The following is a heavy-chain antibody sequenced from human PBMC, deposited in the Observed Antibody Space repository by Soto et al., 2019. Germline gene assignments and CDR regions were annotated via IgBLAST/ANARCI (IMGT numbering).Heavy chain of an antibody. CDR3: ARGQGDPRYYYYGMDV. CDR1: GYTFTSYG. J-gene: IGHJ6*02. D-gene: IGHD2-21*02. CDR2: ISAYNGNT. Sequence: ASVKVSCKASGYTFTSYGISWVRQAPGQGLEWMGWISAYNGNTNYAQKLQGRVTMTTDTSTSTAYMELRSLRSDDTAVYYCARGQGDPRYYYYGMDVWGQGTTVTVSS. V-gene: IGHV1-18*01.